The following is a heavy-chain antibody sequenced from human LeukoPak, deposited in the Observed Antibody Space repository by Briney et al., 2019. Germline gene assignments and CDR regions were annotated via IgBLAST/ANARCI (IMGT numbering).Heavy chain of an antibody. V-gene: IGHV3-23*01. CDR2: ISYSGANS. J-gene: IGHJ3*01. CDR1: GFTFSGSA. D-gene: IGHD3-16*02. Sequence: GGSLRLSCAASGFTFSGSAMSWVRQAPGEGLEWVSLISYSGANSYYTDSVRGRFTISRDNSKDTLFLQMNSLRAEDTAIYYCARDMQLSSWGRGTMVTVSS. CDR3: ARDMQLSS.